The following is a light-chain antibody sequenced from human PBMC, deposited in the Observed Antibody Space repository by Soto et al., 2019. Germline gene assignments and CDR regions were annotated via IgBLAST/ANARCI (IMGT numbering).Light chain of an antibody. CDR2: YAS. Sequence: VLTQSPATLSLSPGERATLSCRASQTVSRYLAWYQQKPGQAPRLLIYYASNRATGIPARFSGSGSGTDYTLTISSLEPEDFAVYYCQQRSTWSLSTFVGGTKVEI. CDR3: QQRSTWSLST. J-gene: IGKJ4*01. V-gene: IGKV3-11*01. CDR1: QTVSRY.